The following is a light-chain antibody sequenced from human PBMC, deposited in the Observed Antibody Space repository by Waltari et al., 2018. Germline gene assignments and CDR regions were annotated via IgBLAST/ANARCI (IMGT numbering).Light chain of an antibody. CDR1: SSDFGANTY. CDR2: DVT. J-gene: IGLJ3*02. Sequence: QSALTPPASVSGSPGQSITISCTATSSDFGANTYVSWYQQHPGKAPKVVIYDVTERPSGVSNRFSGSKSGSTASLTISGLQTEDEADYYCSSRTNSITWVFGGGTKVTVL. CDR3: SSRTNSITWV. V-gene: IGLV2-14*03.